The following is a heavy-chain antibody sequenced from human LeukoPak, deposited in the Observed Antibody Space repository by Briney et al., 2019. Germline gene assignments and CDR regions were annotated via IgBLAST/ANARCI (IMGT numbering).Heavy chain of an antibody. J-gene: IGHJ3*02. CDR3: ARTPIFWSGADAFDI. CDR2: ISYDGSNK. D-gene: IGHD3-3*01. CDR1: GFTFSSYG. V-gene: IGHV3-30*12. Sequence: GGSLRLSCAASGFTFSSYGMHWVRQAPGKGLEWVAVISYDGSNKYYADSVKGRFTISRDNSKNTPYLQMNSLRAEDTAVYYCARTPIFWSGADAFDIWGQGTMVTVSS.